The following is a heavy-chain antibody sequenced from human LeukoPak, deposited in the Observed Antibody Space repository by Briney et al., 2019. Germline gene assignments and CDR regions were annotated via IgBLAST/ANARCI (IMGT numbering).Heavy chain of an antibody. CDR2: INSDGSST. J-gene: IGHJ6*03. CDR3: ARGGGLQGYYYYMDV. CDR1: GFTFSSYW. D-gene: IGHD4-11*01. V-gene: IGHV3-74*01. Sequence: GGSLRLSCAASGFTFSSYWMHWVRQAPGKGLVWVSRINSDGSSTSYADSVKGRFTISRDNAKNTLYLQMNSLRAEDTAVYYCARGGGLQGYYYYMDVWGKGTTVTVSS.